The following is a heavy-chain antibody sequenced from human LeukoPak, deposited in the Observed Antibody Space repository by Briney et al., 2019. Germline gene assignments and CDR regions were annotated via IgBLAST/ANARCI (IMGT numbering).Heavy chain of an antibody. V-gene: IGHV3-43*02. J-gene: IGHJ4*02. CDR2: ISGDAESS. D-gene: IGHD6-13*01. Sequence: PGGSLRLSCTASGFTFDDYAMYWVRQAPGKGLEWVSLISGDAESSYYADSVKGRFAISRDNSRNSLFLQMNSLRIDDTALYYCAKDSIEAAGNFDSWGRGTLVTVSS. CDR1: GFTFDDYA. CDR3: AKDSIEAAGNFDS.